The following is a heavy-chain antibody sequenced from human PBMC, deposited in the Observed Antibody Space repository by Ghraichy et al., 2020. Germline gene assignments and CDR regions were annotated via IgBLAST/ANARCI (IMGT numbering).Heavy chain of an antibody. CDR3: ARGIGRWSGRRAFDY. CDR2: INHSGST. D-gene: IGHD3-3*01. J-gene: IGHJ4*02. CDR1: GGSFSGYY. V-gene: IGHV4-34*01. Sequence: SETLSLTCAVYGGSFSGYYWSWIRQPPGKGLEWIGEINHSGSTNYNPSLKSRVTISVDTSNNQFSLKLSSVTAADTAVYYCARGIGRWSGRRAFDYWGQGTLVTVSS.